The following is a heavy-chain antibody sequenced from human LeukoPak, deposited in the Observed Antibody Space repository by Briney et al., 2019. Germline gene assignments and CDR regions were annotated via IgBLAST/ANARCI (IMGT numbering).Heavy chain of an antibody. CDR3: ARGRDYDSSGYDY. CDR2: INPNSGGT. D-gene: IGHD3-22*01. J-gene: IGHJ4*02. Sequence: ASVKVSCTASGYSFTAYYMHWVRQAPGQGLEWMGWINPNSGGTNYAQKFQGRVTMTRDTSISTAYMELSRLRSDDTAVYYCARGRDYDSSGYDYWGQGTLVTVSS. V-gene: IGHV1-2*02. CDR1: GYSFTAYY.